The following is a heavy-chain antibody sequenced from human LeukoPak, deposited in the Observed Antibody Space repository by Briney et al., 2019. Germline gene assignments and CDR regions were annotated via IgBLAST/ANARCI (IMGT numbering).Heavy chain of an antibody. CDR1: GGSISSGDYY. J-gene: IGHJ5*02. Sequence: SQTLSLTCTVSGGSISSGDYYWSWIRQPPGKGLEWIGYIYYSGSTYYNPSLKSRVTISVDTSKNQFSLKLSSVTAADTAVYYCARYCSGGSCLDHWFDPWGQGTLVTVSS. V-gene: IGHV4-30-4*01. CDR3: ARYCSGGSCLDHWFDP. D-gene: IGHD2-15*01. CDR2: IYYSGST.